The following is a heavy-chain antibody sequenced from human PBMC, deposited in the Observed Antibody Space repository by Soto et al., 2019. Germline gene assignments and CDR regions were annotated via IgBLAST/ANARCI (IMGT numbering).Heavy chain of an antibody. J-gene: IGHJ6*02. CDR1: GYTFTSYG. V-gene: IGHV1-18*01. CDR3: ASSTGYSTGMDG. CDR2: ISAYNGNT. D-gene: IGHD2-15*01. Sequence: QVQLVQSGAEVKKPGASVKVSCKASGYTFTSYGISWVRQSPGQGLEWMGWISAYNGNTNCARKLQSRVTMTTDTSEITAYMQLRSLRPDDTAVSPCASSTGYSTGMDGWGQGTTVTVSS.